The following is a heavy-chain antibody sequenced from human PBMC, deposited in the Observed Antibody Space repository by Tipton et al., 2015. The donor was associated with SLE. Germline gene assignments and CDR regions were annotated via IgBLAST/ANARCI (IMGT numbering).Heavy chain of an antibody. D-gene: IGHD4-17*01. V-gene: IGHV4-61*08. J-gene: IGHJ4*02. CDR3: ARGTTVILFDY. CDR2: IYYSGST. CDR1: GGSISSGGYS. Sequence: TLSLTCAVSGGSISSGGYSWSWIRQPPGKGLEWIGYIYYSGSTNYNPSLKSRVTISVDTSKNQFSLKLSSVTAADTAVYYCARGTTVILFDYWGQGTLVTVSS.